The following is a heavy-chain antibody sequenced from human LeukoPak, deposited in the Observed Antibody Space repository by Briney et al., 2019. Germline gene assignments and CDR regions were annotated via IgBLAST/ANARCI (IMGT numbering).Heavy chain of an antibody. CDR3: AKIYYDFWSGYYGYNWLDP. J-gene: IGHJ5*02. CDR1: GYTFTSYG. V-gene: IGHV1-18*01. Sequence: ASVKVSCKASGYTFTSYGISWVRQAPGQGLEWMGWISAYNGNTNYAQKLQGRVTMTTDTSTSTAYMELRSLRSDDTAVYYCAKIYYDFWSGYYGYNWLDPWGQGTLVTVSS. D-gene: IGHD3-3*01. CDR2: ISAYNGNT.